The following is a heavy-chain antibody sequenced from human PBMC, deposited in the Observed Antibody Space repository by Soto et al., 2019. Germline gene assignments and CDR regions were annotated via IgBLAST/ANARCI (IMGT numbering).Heavy chain of an antibody. CDR1: GGSISSCNW. D-gene: IGHD6-6*01. V-gene: IGHV4-4*02. Sequence: SEILSLTCAVTGGSISSCNWWSWVRQPPGKGLEWIGEIYHSGSTNYNPSLKSRVTISVDKSKNQFSLKLSSVTAADTAVYYCARNRGSSSYYYYGMDVWGQGTTVT. J-gene: IGHJ6*02. CDR2: IYHSGST. CDR3: ARNRGSSSYYYYGMDV.